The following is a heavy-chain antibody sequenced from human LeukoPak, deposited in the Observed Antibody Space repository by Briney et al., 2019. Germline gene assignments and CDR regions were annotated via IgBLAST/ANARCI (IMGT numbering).Heavy chain of an antibody. CDR1: GFTVSSNY. J-gene: IGHJ4*02. CDR3: AKDLGGGGPRRGYSYGYSPDY. CDR2: NYSGGST. D-gene: IGHD5-18*01. Sequence: PGGSLRLSCAASGFTVSSNYMSWVRQAPGKGLERVSVNYSGGSTYYADSVKGRFTISRDDSKNTLCLQMNSLRAEDTAVYYGAKDLGGGGPRRGYSYGYSPDYWGQGTLVTVSS. V-gene: IGHV3-53*01.